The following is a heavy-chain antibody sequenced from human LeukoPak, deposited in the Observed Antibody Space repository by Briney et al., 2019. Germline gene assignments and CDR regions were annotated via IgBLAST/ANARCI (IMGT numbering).Heavy chain of an antibody. CDR2: IYSGGGT. D-gene: IGHD1-26*01. V-gene: IGHV3-66*01. J-gene: IGHJ4*02. Sequence: GGSLRLSCAASGFTVSSNYMSWVRQAPGKGLEWVSVIYSGGGTYYADSVKGRFTISRDNSRNTVYLQMNSLRAEDTAVYYCARNSGSYYNYWGQGTLVTVSS. CDR1: GFTVSSNY. CDR3: ARNSGSYYNY.